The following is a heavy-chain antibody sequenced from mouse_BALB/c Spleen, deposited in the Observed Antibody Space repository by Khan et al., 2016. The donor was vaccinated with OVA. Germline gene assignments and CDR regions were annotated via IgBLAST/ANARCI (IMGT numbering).Heavy chain of an antibody. CDR2: INTYTGEP. D-gene: IGHD1-1*01. CDR3: ARPPYVSYVMVY. CDR1: GYTFTSYG. Sequence: QIQLVQSGPELKKPGETVKISCKASGYTFTSYGMNWVKQAPGKGLKWMGWINTYTGEPTYADDFKGRFAFSLVTSASTAYLQINNLKNEDTATYFCARPPYVSYVMVYWGQGTSVTVSS. V-gene: IGHV9-3-1*01. J-gene: IGHJ4*01.